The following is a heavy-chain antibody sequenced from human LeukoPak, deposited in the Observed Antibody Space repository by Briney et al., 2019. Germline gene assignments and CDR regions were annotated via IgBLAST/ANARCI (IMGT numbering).Heavy chain of an antibody. V-gene: IGHV1-46*01. CDR3: ARDRYYYDSSGTGYFDY. CDR2: INPSGGST. Sequence: ASVKVSCKASGYTFTSYYMHWVRQAPGQGLEWMGIINPSGGSTTYAKKFQGRVTMARDMSTSTVYMELSSLRSEDTAVYYCARDRYYYDSSGTGYFDYWGQGTLVTVSS. D-gene: IGHD3-22*01. CDR1: GYTFTSYY. J-gene: IGHJ4*02.